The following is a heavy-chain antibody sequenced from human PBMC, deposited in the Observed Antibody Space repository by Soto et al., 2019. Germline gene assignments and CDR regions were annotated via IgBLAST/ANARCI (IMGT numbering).Heavy chain of an antibody. CDR1: GTSISSGGYY. D-gene: IGHD1-26*01. Sequence: SETLSLTCTVSGTSISSGGYYWSWIRQLPGKDLEWIGYIYYSGSTLYNPSLKSRITISVDTSKNQFSLNLSSVTAADTAVYYCARDRSPGRAFYWGQGILVTV. J-gene: IGHJ4*02. V-gene: IGHV4-31*03. CDR2: IYYSGST. CDR3: ARDRSPGRAFY.